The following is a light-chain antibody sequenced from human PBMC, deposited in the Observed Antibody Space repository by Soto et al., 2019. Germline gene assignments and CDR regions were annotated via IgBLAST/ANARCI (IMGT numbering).Light chain of an antibody. CDR3: QQYNNWPQT. J-gene: IGKJ1*01. Sequence: EIVLTQSPGTLSLSPGERATLSCRASQSVSNNYLAWYQQKPGQAPRLLIYGVSTRATGTPDRFSASGSATEFTLNINRLEPEDFAVYYCQQYNNWPQTFGQGTKVDIK. CDR2: GVS. V-gene: IGKV3-20*01. CDR1: QSVSNNY.